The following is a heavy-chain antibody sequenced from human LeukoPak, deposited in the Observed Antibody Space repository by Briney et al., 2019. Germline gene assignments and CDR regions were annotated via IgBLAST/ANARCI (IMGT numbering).Heavy chain of an antibody. Sequence: QPGGSLRLSCAASGFTFSRHAMSWVRQAPGKGLEWVSAISSSGGNRYYADSVKGRFTNSRDNSRNTLYLQMNNLRAEDTAVYYCAKNCGSDWYNFGYWGQGALVTVSS. V-gene: IGHV3-23*01. CDR1: GFTFSRHA. CDR2: ISSSGGNR. D-gene: IGHD6-19*01. CDR3: AKNCGSDWYNFGY. J-gene: IGHJ4*02.